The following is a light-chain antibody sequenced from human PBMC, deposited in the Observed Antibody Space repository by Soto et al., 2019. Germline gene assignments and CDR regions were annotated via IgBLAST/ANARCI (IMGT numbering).Light chain of an antibody. CDR2: DVN. J-gene: IGLJ2*01. CDR1: SSDVAGYNY. V-gene: IGLV2-14*01. CDR3: SSYTSSSIVV. Sequence: QSALTQPASVSGSPGQSITISCTGTSSDVAGYNYVSWYQQHPGKAPKLMIYDVNNRPSGVSNRFSGSKSGNTASLTISGLQAEDEAEYYCSSYTSSSIVVFGGGTKLTVL.